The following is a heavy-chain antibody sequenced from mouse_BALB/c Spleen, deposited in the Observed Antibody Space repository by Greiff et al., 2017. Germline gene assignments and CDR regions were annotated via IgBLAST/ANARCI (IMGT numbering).Heavy chain of an antibody. V-gene: IGHV1-14*01. J-gene: IGHJ1*01. D-gene: IGHD2-1*01. CDR1: GYTFTSYV. CDR3: TRGDGNFYFDV. CDR2: INPYNDGT. Sequence: VQLQQSGPELVKPGASVKMSCKASGYTFTSYVMHWVKQKPGQGLEWIGYINPYNDGTKYNEKFKGKATLTSDKSSSTAYMELSSLTSEDSAVYYCTRGDGNFYFDVWGAGTTVTVSS.